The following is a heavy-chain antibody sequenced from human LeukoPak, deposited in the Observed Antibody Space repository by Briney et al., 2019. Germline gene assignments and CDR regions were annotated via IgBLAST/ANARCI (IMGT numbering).Heavy chain of an antibody. CDR2: INHSGST. Sequence: ASETLSLTCTVSGGSISSYYWSWIRQPPGKGLEWIGEINHSGSTNYNPSLKSRVTISVDTSKNQFSLKLSSVTAADTAVYYCAWSIAAASFDYWGQGTLVTVSS. V-gene: IGHV4-34*01. CDR1: GGSISSYY. CDR3: AWSIAAASFDY. J-gene: IGHJ4*02. D-gene: IGHD6-13*01.